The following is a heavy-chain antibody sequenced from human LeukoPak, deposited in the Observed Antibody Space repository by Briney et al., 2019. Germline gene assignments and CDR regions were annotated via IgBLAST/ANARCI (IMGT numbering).Heavy chain of an antibody. CDR3: ARGPFDY. CDR2: IYHSGST. V-gene: IGHV4-30-2*01. J-gene: IGHJ4*02. Sequence: PSQTLSLTCAVSGGSISSGGYSWSWIRQPPGKGLEWIGYIYHSGSTYYNPSLKSRVTISVDRSKNQFSLKLSSVTAADTAVYYCARGPFDYWGQGTLVTVSS. CDR1: GGSISSGGYS.